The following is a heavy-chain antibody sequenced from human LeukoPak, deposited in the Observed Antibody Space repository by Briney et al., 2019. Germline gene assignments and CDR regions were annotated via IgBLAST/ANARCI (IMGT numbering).Heavy chain of an antibody. V-gene: IGHV3-7*01. Sequence: GGSLRLSCAASGFTFRNYWMSWVRQAPGKGLEWVANIKQDGSEKYYVDSVKGRFTISRDNAKNSLYLQMNSLRAEDTAVYYCAREKGLGSGSYPSTYFDYWGQGTLVTVSS. CDR2: IKQDGSEK. CDR1: GFTFRNYW. J-gene: IGHJ4*02. CDR3: AREKGLGSGSYPSTYFDY. D-gene: IGHD3-10*01.